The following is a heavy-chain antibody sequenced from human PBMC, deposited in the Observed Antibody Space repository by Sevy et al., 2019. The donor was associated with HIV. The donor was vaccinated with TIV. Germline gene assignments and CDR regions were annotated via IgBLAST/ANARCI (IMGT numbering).Heavy chain of an antibody. CDR2: MTFDGSNQ. Sequence: GGSLRLSCKGTGFSLINYAIHWVRQAPGKGLEWVAVMTFDGSNQYYADSVKGRFTISRDNSKNTLYLQMNSLRAEDTAVYYCARGVAVAGYYFDYWGQGTLVTVSS. J-gene: IGHJ4*02. CDR1: GFSLINYA. V-gene: IGHV3-33*05. D-gene: IGHD6-19*01. CDR3: ARGVAVAGYYFDY.